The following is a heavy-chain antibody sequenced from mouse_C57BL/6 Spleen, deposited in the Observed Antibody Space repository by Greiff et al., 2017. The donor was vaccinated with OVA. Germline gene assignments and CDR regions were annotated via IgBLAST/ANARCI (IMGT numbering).Heavy chain of an antibody. V-gene: IGHV1-19*01. Sequence: EVQLQQSGPVLVKPGASVKMSCKASGYTFTDYYMNWVKQSHGKSLEWIGVINPYNGGTSYNQKFKGKATLTVDKSSSTAYMELNSLTSEDSAVYYCARSGYDYDEAMDYWGQGTSVTVSS. CDR3: ARSGYDYDEAMDY. D-gene: IGHD2-4*01. J-gene: IGHJ4*01. CDR1: GYTFTDYY. CDR2: INPYNGGT.